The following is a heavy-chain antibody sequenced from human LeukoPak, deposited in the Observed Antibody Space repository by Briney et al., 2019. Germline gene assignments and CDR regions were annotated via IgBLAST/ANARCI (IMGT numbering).Heavy chain of an antibody. J-gene: IGHJ4*02. CDR3: AREGGPYRPLDY. V-gene: IGHV4-4*02. CDR2: VHLSGRT. Sequence: SETLSLTCGVSGGSLSTTNWWTWVRQPPGEGLEWIGEVHLSGRTHYNPSLESRVTMSVDMSENHISLRLTSVTAAVTAVYYCAREGGPYRPLDYSGQGTLVTVSS. CDR1: GGSLSTTNW.